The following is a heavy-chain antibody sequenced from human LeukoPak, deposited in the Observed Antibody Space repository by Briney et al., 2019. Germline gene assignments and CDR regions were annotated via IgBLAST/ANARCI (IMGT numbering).Heavy chain of an antibody. D-gene: IGHD3-16*01. J-gene: IGHJ6*02. CDR2: ISYDGSNK. CDR3: ARNQQLGGHSYYYYGMDV. Sequence: GGSLRLSCAASGFTFSSYVMHWVRQAPGKGLAWVAVISYDGSNKYYADSLKGRFTISRDNSKNPLYLQMNSLRADDTAIYYCARNQQLGGHSYYYYGMDVWGQGTTVTVSS. V-gene: IGHV3-30*03. CDR1: GFTFSSYV.